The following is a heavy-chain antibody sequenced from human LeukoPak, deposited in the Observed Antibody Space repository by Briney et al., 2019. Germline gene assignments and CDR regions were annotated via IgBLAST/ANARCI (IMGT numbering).Heavy chain of an antibody. CDR2: ISAYNGNT. CDR1: GYTFTSYG. D-gene: IGHD3-10*01. V-gene: IGHV1-18*01. J-gene: IGHJ4*02. Sequence: ASVKVSCKASGYTFTSYGISWVRQAPGRGLEWMGWISAYNGNTNYAQKLQGRVTMTTDTSTSTAYMELRSLRSDDTAVYYCARDARITMVRGVDPFDYWGQGTLVTVSS. CDR3: ARDARITMVRGVDPFDY.